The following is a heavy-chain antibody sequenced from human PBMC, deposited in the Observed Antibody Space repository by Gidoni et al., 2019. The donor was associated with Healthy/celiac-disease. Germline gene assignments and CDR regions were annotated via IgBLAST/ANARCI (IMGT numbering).Heavy chain of an antibody. CDR3: ARDFSRYGSGFD. CDR1: GFTFSSYS. Sequence: EVQLVESGGGLVKPGGSLRLSCAASGFTFSSYSMNWVRKAPGKGLAWVSSISSSSSYIYYADSVKGRFTISRDNAKNSLYLQMNSLRAEDTAVYYCARDFSRYGSGFDWGQGTLVTVSS. V-gene: IGHV3-21*01. J-gene: IGHJ4*02. D-gene: IGHD3-10*01. CDR2: ISSSSSYI.